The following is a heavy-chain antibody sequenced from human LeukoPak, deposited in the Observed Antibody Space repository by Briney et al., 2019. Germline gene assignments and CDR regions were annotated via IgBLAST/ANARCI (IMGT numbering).Heavy chain of an antibody. J-gene: IGHJ4*02. CDR1: GGSFSSGSYY. V-gene: IGHV4-61*01. CDR3: ARVHYGDYPFGY. D-gene: IGHD4-17*01. CDR2: VYYSGST. Sequence: PSETLSFTCTVSGGSFSSGSYYWSWIRQPPGKGLEWIGYVYYSGSTNYNPSLKSRVTISVDTSKNQFSLKLSSVTAADTAVYYCARVHYGDYPFGYWGQGTLVTVSS.